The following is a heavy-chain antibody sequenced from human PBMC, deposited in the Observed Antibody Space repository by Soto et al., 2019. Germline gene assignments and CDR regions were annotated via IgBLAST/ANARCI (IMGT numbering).Heavy chain of an antibody. V-gene: IGHV6-1*01. D-gene: IGHD3-10*01. CDR3: AREVGLLWFGELLPKDAFDI. Sequence: SQTLSLTCVISGDSVSSNSAAWNWIRQSPSRSLEWLGRTYYRSKWYNDYAVSVKSRITINPDTSKNQFSLQLNSVTPEDTAVYYCAREVGLLWFGELLPKDAFDIWGQGTMVTVSS. J-gene: IGHJ3*02. CDR1: GDSVSSNSAA. CDR2: TYYRSKWYN.